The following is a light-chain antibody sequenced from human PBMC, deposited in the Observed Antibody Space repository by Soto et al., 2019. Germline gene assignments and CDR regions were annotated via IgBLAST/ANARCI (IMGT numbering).Light chain of an antibody. CDR2: KIS. V-gene: IGKV2-30*02. Sequence: DVVLTQSPLSLPVSLGQPASISCRSSQSLVHSDGNTYLNWFQQRPGQSPRRLIYKISNRDSGVPDRLSGSGSGTDFTLKISRMAAEDVGVYYCMKGTHYITSGPGTRLEIK. CDR1: QSLVHSDGNTY. J-gene: IGKJ5*01. CDR3: MKGTHYIT.